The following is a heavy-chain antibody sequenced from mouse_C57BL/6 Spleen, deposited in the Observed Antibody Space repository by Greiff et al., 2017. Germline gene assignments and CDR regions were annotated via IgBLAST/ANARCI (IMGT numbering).Heavy chain of an antibody. V-gene: IGHV1-69*01. Sequence: QVQLQQPGAELVMPGASVKLSCKASGYTFTSYWMHWVKQRPGQGLEWIGEIDPSDSYTNYNQKLKGKSTVTVDKSSSTAYMQLSSRTSEDSAVYYCARGDDYADSWYFDGWGTGTTVTVSS. CDR3: ARGDDYADSWYFDG. CDR1: GYTFTSYW. D-gene: IGHD2-4*01. CDR2: IDPSDSYT. J-gene: IGHJ1*03.